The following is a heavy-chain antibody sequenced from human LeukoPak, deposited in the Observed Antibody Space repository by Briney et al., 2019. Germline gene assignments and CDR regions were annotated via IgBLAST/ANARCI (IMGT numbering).Heavy chain of an antibody. V-gene: IGHV1-69*04. CDR1: GGTFSSYA. J-gene: IGHJ4*02. CDR3: ARDVSVTVTPPGGDY. Sequence: GASVKVSCKASGGTFSSYAISWVRQAPGQGLEWMGRIIPILGIANYAQKFQGRVTITADKSTSTAYMELSSLRSEDTAVYYCARDVSVTVTPPGGDYWGQGTLVTVSS. D-gene: IGHD4-17*01. CDR2: IIPILGIA.